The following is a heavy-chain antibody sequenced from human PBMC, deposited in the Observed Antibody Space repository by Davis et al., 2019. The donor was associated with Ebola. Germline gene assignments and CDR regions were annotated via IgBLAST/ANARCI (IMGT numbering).Heavy chain of an antibody. D-gene: IGHD3-10*01. Sequence: AASVKVSCKASGYTFTDFDIHWVRQAPGQGLEWMGWINAGNGNMRYSQKFQGRVTITRDTSTSTAYMELRSLRSDDTAVYYCARVSVFYYGSGKCPLFDYWGQGTLVTVSS. CDR3: ARVSVFYYGSGKCPLFDY. V-gene: IGHV1-3*01. J-gene: IGHJ4*02. CDR1: GYTFTDFD. CDR2: INAGNGNM.